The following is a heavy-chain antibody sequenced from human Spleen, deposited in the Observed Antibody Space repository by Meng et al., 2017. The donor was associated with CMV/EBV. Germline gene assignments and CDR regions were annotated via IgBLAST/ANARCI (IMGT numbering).Heavy chain of an antibody. Sequence: SETLSLTCAVYGGSFSGYYWSWIRQPPGKGLEWIGEINHSGSTNYNPSLKSRVTISVDTSKNQFSLKLSSVTAADTAVYYCARLGDLFYFVSGSSGSFDYWGQGTLVTVSS. CDR2: INHSGST. J-gene: IGHJ4*02. V-gene: IGHV4-34*01. CDR1: GGSFSGYY. D-gene: IGHD3-10*01. CDR3: ARLGDLFYFVSGSSGSFDY.